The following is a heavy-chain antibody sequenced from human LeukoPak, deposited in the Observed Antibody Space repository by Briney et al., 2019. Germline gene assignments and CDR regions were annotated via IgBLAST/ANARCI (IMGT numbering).Heavy chain of an antibody. V-gene: IGHV3-30*02. D-gene: IGHD3-22*01. Sequence: GGSLRLSCAASGFSFSSYGMHWVRQAPGKGLEWVAFIRYDGSNKNYADSVKGRFTISRDNSKNTLYLQMNSLRAEATAVYYCAKDQYYELYFFDYWGQGTLVTVSS. CDR1: GFSFSSYG. J-gene: IGHJ4*02. CDR3: AKDQYYELYFFDY. CDR2: IRYDGSNK.